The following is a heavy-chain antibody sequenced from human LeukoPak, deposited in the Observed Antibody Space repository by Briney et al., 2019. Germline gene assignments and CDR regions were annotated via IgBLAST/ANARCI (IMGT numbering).Heavy chain of an antibody. V-gene: IGHV4-34*01. Sequence: SETLSLTCAVYGGSFSGYYWSWIRQPPGKGLEWIGEINHSGSTNYNPSLKSRVTISVDASKNQFSLKLSSVTAADTAMYYCARTPPITLLRGVSRSGMDVWGKGTTVTISS. CDR2: INHSGST. J-gene: IGHJ6*04. D-gene: IGHD3-10*01. CDR1: GGSFSGYY. CDR3: ARTPPITLLRGVSRSGMDV.